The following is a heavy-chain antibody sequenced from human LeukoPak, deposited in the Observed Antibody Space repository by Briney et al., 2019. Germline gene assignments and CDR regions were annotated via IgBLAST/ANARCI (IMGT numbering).Heavy chain of an antibody. J-gene: IGHJ4*02. CDR3: ARRWPHTFDY. CDR2: ISSRSSII. CDR1: GFTFNDYT. Sequence: GGSLRLSCAASGFTFNDYTMIWVRQAPGKGLEWVSSISSRSSIIYYADSLKGRFTISRDNAKNSLYLQMNSLRAEDTAIYYCARRWPHTFDYWGQGTLVTVSS. V-gene: IGHV3-21*01. D-gene: IGHD5-24*01.